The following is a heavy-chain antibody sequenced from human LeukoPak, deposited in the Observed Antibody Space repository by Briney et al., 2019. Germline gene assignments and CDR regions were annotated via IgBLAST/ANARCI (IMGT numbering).Heavy chain of an antibody. CDR2: VNFDGTTT. J-gene: IGHJ6*03. V-gene: IGHV3-74*01. D-gene: IGHD6-6*01. Sequence: GGSLRLSCAGSGFSFSSYWLHWVRQAPGKGLVWVSRVNFDGTTTNYADSVKGRLTISRDNTKTTLYLQMNSLRAEDTAVYYCVRGAARAYYMDVWGKGTTVTVSS. CDR1: GFSFSSYW. CDR3: VRGAARAYYMDV.